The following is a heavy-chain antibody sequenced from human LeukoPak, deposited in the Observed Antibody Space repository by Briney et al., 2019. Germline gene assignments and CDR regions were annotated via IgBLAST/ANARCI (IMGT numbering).Heavy chain of an antibody. D-gene: IGHD3-10*01. CDR1: GFTVSSNF. J-gene: IGHJ4*02. V-gene: IGHV3-53*01. Sequence: GGSLRLSCAASGFTVSSNFMSWVRQAPGKGLECVSVIYSRGGTYYADSVQGRFTISRDASKNTLFLQMNSLRADDTAVYYCAKEMVRGVIFGWGQGTLVTVSS. CDR2: IYSRGGT. CDR3: AKEMVRGVIFG.